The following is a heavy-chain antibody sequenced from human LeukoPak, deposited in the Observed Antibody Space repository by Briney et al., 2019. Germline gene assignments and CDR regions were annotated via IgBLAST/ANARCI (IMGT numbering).Heavy chain of an antibody. J-gene: IGHJ4*02. CDR2: ISTYNGNT. Sequence: EASVKVSCKASGYTFISYGISWVRQAPGQGLEWMGWISTYNGNTNFAQKLQGRVTMTTDTSTSTAYMELRSLRSDDTAVYYCARAKYCSSTSCYVPYDVDYWGQGTLVTVSS. D-gene: IGHD2-2*01. CDR1: GYTFISYG. CDR3: ARAKYCSSTSCYVPYDVDY. V-gene: IGHV1-18*01.